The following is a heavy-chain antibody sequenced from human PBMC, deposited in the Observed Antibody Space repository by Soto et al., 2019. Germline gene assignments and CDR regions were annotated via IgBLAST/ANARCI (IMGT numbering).Heavy chain of an antibody. V-gene: IGHV4-59*01. CDR1: GGSISSYY. Sequence: SETLSLTWTVSGGSISSYYWSWIRQPPGKGLEWIGYIYYSGSTNYNPSLKSRVTISVDTSKNQFSLKLSSVTAADMAVYYCASYYYDSSGSDPFDYWGQGTLVTVSS. CDR3: ASYYYDSSGSDPFDY. CDR2: IYYSGST. D-gene: IGHD3-22*01. J-gene: IGHJ4*02.